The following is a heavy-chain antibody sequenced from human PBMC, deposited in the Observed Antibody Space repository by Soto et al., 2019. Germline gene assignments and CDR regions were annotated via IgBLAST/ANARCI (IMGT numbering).Heavy chain of an antibody. Sequence: GGSRRLSCAPSACTFSSSAMSWLRQAPGKGLEWVSAISGSGGSTYYADSVKGRFTISRDNSKNTLYLQMNSLRAEDTAVYYCAKDWSSSWHITLYYFDYWGQGTLVTVAS. J-gene: IGHJ4*02. D-gene: IGHD6-13*01. CDR3: AKDWSSSWHITLYYFDY. CDR2: ISGSGGST. CDR1: ACTFSSSA. V-gene: IGHV3-23*01.